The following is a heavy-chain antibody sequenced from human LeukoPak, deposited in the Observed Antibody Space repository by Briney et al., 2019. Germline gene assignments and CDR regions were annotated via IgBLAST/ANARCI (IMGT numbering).Heavy chain of an antibody. CDR3: ARDKWPGYSYGKED. D-gene: IGHD5-18*01. CDR2: IYYSGST. J-gene: IGHJ4*02. CDR1: GGSISSYY. V-gene: IGHV4-59*01. Sequence: SETLSLTCTVSGGSISSYYWSWIRQPPGKGLEWIGYIYYSGSTNYNPSLKSRVTISVDTSKNQFSLKLSSVTAADTAVYYCARDKWPGYSYGKEDWGQGTLVTVSS.